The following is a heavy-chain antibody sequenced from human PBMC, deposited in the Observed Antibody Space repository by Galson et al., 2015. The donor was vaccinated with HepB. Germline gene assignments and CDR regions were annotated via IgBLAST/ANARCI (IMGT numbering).Heavy chain of an antibody. Sequence: SETLSLTCTVSGGSISTYFWSWIRQPAGKGLEWIGRISGSGTTNYNPSLKSRVTMSVDTSKNHFSLRLSSVTAADTAVYYCARVLFLGGVYGMDVWGQGTTVTVSS. CDR1: GGSISTYF. CDR3: ARVLFLGGVYGMDV. D-gene: IGHD3-10*01. V-gene: IGHV4-4*07. CDR2: ISGSGTT. J-gene: IGHJ6*02.